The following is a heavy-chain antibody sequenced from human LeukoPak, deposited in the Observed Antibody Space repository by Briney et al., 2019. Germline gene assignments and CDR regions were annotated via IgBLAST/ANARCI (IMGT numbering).Heavy chain of an antibody. CDR1: GGTFSSYA. D-gene: IGHD7-27*01. CDR2: IIPIFGTA. V-gene: IGHV1-69*06. J-gene: IGHJ4*02. Sequence: GASVKVSCKASGGTFSSYAISWVRQAPGQGLEWMGGIIPIFGTANYAQKFQGRVTITADKSTSTAYMELSSLRSEDTAVYYCARVYSGDRWPAFDYWGQGTLVTVSS. CDR3: ARVYSGDRWPAFDY.